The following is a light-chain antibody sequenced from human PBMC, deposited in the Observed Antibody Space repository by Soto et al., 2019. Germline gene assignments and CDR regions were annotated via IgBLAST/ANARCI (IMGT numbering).Light chain of an antibody. V-gene: IGKV1-9*01. CDR1: QGISSY. CDR3: QQYNHYSGLT. Sequence: IQLTQSPSSLSASVGDRVTITCRASQGISSYLGWYQQKPGKAPNLLIYDASTLHSGVPSRFSGGGSGTDFTLTISSLQPDDFATYYCQQYNHYSGLTFGGGTKVDIK. J-gene: IGKJ4*01. CDR2: DAS.